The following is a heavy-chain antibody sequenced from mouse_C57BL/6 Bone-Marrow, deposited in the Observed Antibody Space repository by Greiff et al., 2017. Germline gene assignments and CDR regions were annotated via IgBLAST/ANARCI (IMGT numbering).Heavy chain of an antibody. CDR2: ISSGGSYT. D-gene: IGHD1-1*01. J-gene: IGHJ3*01. Sequence: EVKLVESGGDLVKPGGSLKLSCAASGFTFSSYGMSWVRQTPDKRLEWVATISSGGSYTYYPDSVKGRFTISRDNAKNTLYLQMSSLKSEDTAMYYCASLIYDSILWFAYWGQGTLVTVSA. CDR1: GFTFSSYG. V-gene: IGHV5-6*02. CDR3: ASLIYDSILWFAY.